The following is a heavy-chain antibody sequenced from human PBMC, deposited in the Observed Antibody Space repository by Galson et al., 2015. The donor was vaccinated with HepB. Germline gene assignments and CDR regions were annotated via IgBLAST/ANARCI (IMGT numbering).Heavy chain of an antibody. J-gene: IGHJ4*02. CDR1: GYTFTDYY. V-gene: IGHV1-2*06. Sequence: SVKVSCKASGYTFTDYYMHWVRQAPGQGLEWMGRINPNSGGTNYAQKFQGRVTMTRDTSISTAYMEVGRLTSDDTAVYFCARGALNKAVMPAAYYRLDYWGRGTLLTVSS. D-gene: IGHD2-2*01. CDR2: INPNSGGT. CDR3: ARGALNKAVMPAAYYRLDY.